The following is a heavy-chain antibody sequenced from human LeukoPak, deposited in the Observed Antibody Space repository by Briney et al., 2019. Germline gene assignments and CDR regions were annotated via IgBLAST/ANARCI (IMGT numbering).Heavy chain of an antibody. Sequence: PGGSLRLSCAASGFTFSSYGMHWVRQAPGKGLEWVAFIRYDGSNKYYADSVKGRFTISRDNSKNTLYLQMNSLRADDTAVYYCAKSARRYCSGGSCYYFDYWGQGTPVTVSS. D-gene: IGHD2-15*01. CDR2: IRYDGSNK. CDR3: AKSARRYCSGGSCYYFDY. CDR1: GFTFSSYG. J-gene: IGHJ4*02. V-gene: IGHV3-30*02.